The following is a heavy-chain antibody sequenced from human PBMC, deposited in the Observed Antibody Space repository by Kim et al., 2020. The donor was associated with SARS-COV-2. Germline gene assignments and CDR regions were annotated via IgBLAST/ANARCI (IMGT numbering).Heavy chain of an antibody. CDR2: ISWNSGSI. D-gene: IGHD4-4*01. CDR1: GFTFDDYA. Sequence: GGSLRLSCAASGFTFDDYAMHWVRQAPGKGLEWVSGISWNSGSIGYADSVKGRFTISRDNAKNSLYLQMNSLRAEDTALYYCAKDLILGTTVTRWEFDDWGQGTLVTVSS. V-gene: IGHV3-9*01. J-gene: IGHJ4*02. CDR3: AKDLILGTTVTRWEFDD.